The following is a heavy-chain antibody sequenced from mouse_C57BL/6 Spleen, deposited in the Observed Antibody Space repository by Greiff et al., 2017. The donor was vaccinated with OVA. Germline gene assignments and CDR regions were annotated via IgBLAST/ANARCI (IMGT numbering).Heavy chain of an antibody. V-gene: IGHV2-2*01. CDR2: IWSGGST. Sequence: VKLQESGPGLVQPSQSLSITCTVSGFSLTSYGVHWVRQSPGKGLEWLGVIWSGGSTDYNAAFISRLSISKDNSKSQVFFKMNSLQADDTAIYYCARSGRLMVAYYFDYWGQGTTLTVSS. D-gene: IGHD1-1*02. CDR3: ARSGRLMVAYYFDY. CDR1: GFSLTSYG. J-gene: IGHJ2*01.